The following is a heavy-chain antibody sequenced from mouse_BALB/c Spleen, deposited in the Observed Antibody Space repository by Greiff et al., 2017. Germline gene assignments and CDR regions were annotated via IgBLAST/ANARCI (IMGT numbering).Heavy chain of an antibody. J-gene: IGHJ4*01. V-gene: IGHV1S81*02. CDR1: GYTFTSYY. CDR2: INPSNGGT. D-gene: IGHD2-14*01. Sequence: QVQLQQSGAELVKPGASVKLSCKASGYTFTSYYMYWVKQRPGQGLEWIGEINPSNGGTNFNEKFKSKATLTVDKSSSTAYMQLSSLTSEDSAVYYCTRSGGYDVYYYAMDYWGQGTSVTVSS. CDR3: TRSGGYDVYYYAMDY.